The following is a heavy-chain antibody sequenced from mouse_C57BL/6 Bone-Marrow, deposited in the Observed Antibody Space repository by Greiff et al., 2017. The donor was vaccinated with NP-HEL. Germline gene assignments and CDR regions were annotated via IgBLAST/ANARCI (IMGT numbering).Heavy chain of an antibody. D-gene: IGHD2-4*01. V-gene: IGHV2-6-1*01. Sequence: QVQLKESGPGLVAPSQSLSITCTVSGFSLTSYGVHWVRQPPGKGLEWLVVIWSDGSTTYNSALKSRLSISKDNSKSQVFLKMNSLQTDDTAMYYCARHQSITNYAMDYWGQGTSVTVSS. J-gene: IGHJ4*01. CDR2: IWSDGST. CDR1: GFSLTSYG. CDR3: ARHQSITNYAMDY.